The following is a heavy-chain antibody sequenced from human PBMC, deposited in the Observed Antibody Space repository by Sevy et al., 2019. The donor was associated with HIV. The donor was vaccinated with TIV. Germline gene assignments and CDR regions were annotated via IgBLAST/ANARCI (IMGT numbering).Heavy chain of an antibody. CDR3: ATTKDYYESSGCPFDY. D-gene: IGHD3-22*01. V-gene: IGHV1-24*01. CDR2: FDPEDGET. Sequence: ASVKVSCKVSGYTRSQLSMHWVRQAPGKGLEWIGSFDPEDGETLYAQKLQGRVTMTEDTSIDTAYMELNSLRSEDTAVYYCATTKDYYESSGCPFDYWGQGTLVTVSS. J-gene: IGHJ4*02. CDR1: GYTRSQLS.